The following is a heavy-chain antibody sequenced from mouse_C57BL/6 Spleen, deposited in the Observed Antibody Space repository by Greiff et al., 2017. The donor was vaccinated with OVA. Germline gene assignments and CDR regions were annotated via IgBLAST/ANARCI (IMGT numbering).Heavy chain of an antibody. J-gene: IGHJ1*03. CDR3: ARRPLYYGSTYWYFDV. D-gene: IGHD1-1*01. CDR1: GYTFTDYY. CDR2: INPNNGGT. Sequence: EVQLQQSGAELVKPGASVKISCKASGYTFTDYYMNWVKQSHGKSLEWIGDINPNNGGTSYNQKFKGKATLTVDKSSSTAYMELRSLTSEDSAVYYCARRPLYYGSTYWYFDVWGTGTTVTVSS. V-gene: IGHV1-26*01.